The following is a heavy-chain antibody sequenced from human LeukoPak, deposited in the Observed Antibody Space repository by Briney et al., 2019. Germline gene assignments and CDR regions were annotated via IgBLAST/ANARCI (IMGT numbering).Heavy chain of an antibody. CDR2: INYSGDT. V-gene: IGHV4-34*01. D-gene: IGHD1-26*01. Sequence: PSETLSLTCAVYGGSFSDYYWRWIRQSPGKGLEWIGEINYSGDTNYNPSLKSRLIKSIDKSKNQFSLKVSPVTDADTAVYYCARGRVGAAGHTEYWGQGISVTVSS. CDR1: GGSFSDYY. CDR3: ARGRVGAAGHTEY. J-gene: IGHJ4*02.